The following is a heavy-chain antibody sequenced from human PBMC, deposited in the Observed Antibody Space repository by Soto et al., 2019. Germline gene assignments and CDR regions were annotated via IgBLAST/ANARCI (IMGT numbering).Heavy chain of an antibody. CDR3: ARRCGSSSGRSTTGYFDY. CDR2: IYPGDSET. V-gene: IGHV5-51*01. CDR1: GFSFTNSW. J-gene: IGHJ4*02. Sequence: PGESLKISCKGSGFSFTNSWIAWVRQMPGKGLEWMGIIYPGDSETTYSPSFQGQVTISADKSISTAYLQWSSLKASDSAIYYCARRCGSSSGRSTTGYFDYWGQGTLVTVSS. D-gene: IGHD6-25*01.